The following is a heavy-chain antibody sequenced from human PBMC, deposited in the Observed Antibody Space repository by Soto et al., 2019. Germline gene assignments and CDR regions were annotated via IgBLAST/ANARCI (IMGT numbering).Heavy chain of an antibody. D-gene: IGHD3-16*01. J-gene: IGHJ6*02. CDR1: GYTFTSYA. CDR2: INAGNGET. CDR3: ATADTSSYDDVFSATKNGAYYYGMDV. V-gene: IGHV1-3*01. Sequence: ASVKVSCKASGYTFTSYAMQWVRQAPGQRLEWMGWINAGNGETKYAQKIQGRVTMTKDTSTDTAYMELSSLRSEDTAIYYCATADTSSYDDVFSATKNGAYYYGMDVWGQGTTVTVSS.